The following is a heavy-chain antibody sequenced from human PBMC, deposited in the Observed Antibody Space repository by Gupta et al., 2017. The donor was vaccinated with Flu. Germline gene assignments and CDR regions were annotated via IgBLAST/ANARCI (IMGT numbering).Heavy chain of an antibody. V-gene: IGHV3-33*01. J-gene: IGHJ5*02. CDR2: IWNDGSNK. Sequence: QLVESGGGVVQPGRSLRLSCAASGFTFSSYAMHWVRQAPGKGLEWVAVIWNDGSNKYYIDSVKGRFTISRDNSKNTLYLQMNTLRAEDTAVYHCARGNRTFDPWGQGTLVTVSS. CDR1: GFTFSSYA. CDR3: ARGNRTFDP.